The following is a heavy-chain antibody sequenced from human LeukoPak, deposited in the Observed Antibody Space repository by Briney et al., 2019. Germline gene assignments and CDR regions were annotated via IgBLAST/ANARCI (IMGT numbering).Heavy chain of an antibody. CDR2: MSPNSGDT. V-gene: IGHV1-8*02. CDR1: GYRFTNNE. CDR3: ARGPPNWGYDY. D-gene: IGHD7-27*01. Sequence: ASVKVSCKASGYRFTNNEMHWVRQAPGQGLEWMGWMSPNSGDTGYAQKFQDRVTMTRNTSISTAYMELSSLRSDDTAVYYCARGPPNWGYDYWGPGTLVTVSS. J-gene: IGHJ4*02.